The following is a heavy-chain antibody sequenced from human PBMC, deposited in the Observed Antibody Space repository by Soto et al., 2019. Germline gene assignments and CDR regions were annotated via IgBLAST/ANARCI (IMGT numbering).Heavy chain of an antibody. CDR2: ISSSGNTT. Sequence: QVQLVESGGGLVKTSGSLRIACAASGFTFSDYYMSWVRQAPGKGLEWVSYISSSGNTTYYADSVKGRLTISRDNAKNSVYLQMNSLRAEDTALYFCAKMSSENYYDPVFSWGQGTLVTVSS. V-gene: IGHV3-11*01. J-gene: IGHJ4*02. D-gene: IGHD3-22*01. CDR3: AKMSSENYYDPVFS. CDR1: GFTFSDYY.